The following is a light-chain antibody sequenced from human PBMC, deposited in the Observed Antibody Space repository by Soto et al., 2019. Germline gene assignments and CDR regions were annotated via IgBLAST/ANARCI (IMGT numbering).Light chain of an antibody. CDR2: EVS. Sequence: QSALTQPASVSGSPGQSITISCTGTSSVVGSYNLVSWYQQYPGKAPKLMIYEVSKRPSGVSNRFSGSKSGNTASLTISGLQAEDEADYYCCSDAGRSTYVFGTGTKVTVL. CDR3: CSDAGRSTYV. V-gene: IGLV2-23*02. CDR1: SSVVGSYNL. J-gene: IGLJ1*01.